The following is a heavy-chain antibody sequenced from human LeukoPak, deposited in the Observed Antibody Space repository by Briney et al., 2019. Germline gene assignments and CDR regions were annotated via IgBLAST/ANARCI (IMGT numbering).Heavy chain of an antibody. D-gene: IGHD6-19*01. Sequence: SETLSLTCTVSGGSISSSSYSWGWIRQPPGKGLEWIGSIYYSGSTYYNPSLKSRVTISVDTSKNQFSLKLSPVTAADTAVYYCASAVAGSIDYWGQGTLVTVSS. CDR3: ASAVAGSIDY. J-gene: IGHJ4*02. CDR2: IYYSGST. V-gene: IGHV4-39*01. CDR1: GGSISSSSYS.